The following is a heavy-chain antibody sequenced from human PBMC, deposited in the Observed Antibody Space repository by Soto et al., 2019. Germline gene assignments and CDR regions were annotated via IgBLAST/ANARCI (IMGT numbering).Heavy chain of an antibody. CDR1: GGSIRSAGYY. J-gene: IGHJ4*02. Sequence: LSLTCTVSGGSIRSAGYYWTWIRQHPGKGLEWLGYIYHSGRTFYNPSLKSRLTISVDTSKNQFSLNLSSVTAADTAVYYCARGDSGGSSSYYFDYWGQGTLVTVSS. D-gene: IGHD2-15*01. CDR3: ARGDSGGSSSYYFDY. CDR2: IYHSGRT. V-gene: IGHV4-31*03.